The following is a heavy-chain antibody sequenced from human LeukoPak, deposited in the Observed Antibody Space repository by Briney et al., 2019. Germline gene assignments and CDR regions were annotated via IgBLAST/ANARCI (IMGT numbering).Heavy chain of an antibody. CDR1: GGSFSGYY. CDR3: AAPPSRSG. Sequence: SETLSLTCAVYGGSFSGYYWSWIRQPPGKGLEWIGEINHSGSTNYNPSLKSRVTISVDTSKNQFSLKLSSVTAAGTAVYYCAAPPSRSGWGQGTLGTVSS. CDR2: INHSGST. J-gene: IGHJ4*02. V-gene: IGHV4-34*01. D-gene: IGHD1-26*01.